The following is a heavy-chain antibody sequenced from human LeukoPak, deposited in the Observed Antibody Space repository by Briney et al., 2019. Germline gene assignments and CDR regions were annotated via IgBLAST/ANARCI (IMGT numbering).Heavy chain of an antibody. CDR2: IIPIFGTA. J-gene: IGHJ4*02. CDR3: ARGPGYGDYLLVGYFDY. Sequence: SVKVSCKASEGTFSSYAISWVRQAPGQGLEWMGGIIPIFGTANYAQKFQGRVTITADESTSTAYMELSSLRSEDTAVYYCARGPGYGDYLLVGYFDYWGQGTLVTVSS. V-gene: IGHV1-69*13. CDR1: EGTFSSYA. D-gene: IGHD4-17*01.